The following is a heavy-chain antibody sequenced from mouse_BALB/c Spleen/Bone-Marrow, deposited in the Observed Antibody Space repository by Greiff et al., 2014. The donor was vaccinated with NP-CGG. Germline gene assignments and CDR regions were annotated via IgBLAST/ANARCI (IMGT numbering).Heavy chain of an antibody. D-gene: IGHD2-14*01. V-gene: IGHV1-63*02. J-gene: IGHJ1*01. CDR1: GYTFTNYW. CDR3: AREVRRYFDV. Sequence: VHLVESGAELVRPGTSVKISCKASGYTFTNYWLGWVKQRPGHGLEWIGDIYPGGGYTNYNKKFKGKATLTADTSSSTAYMQLSSLTSEDSAVYFCAREVRRYFDVWGAGTTVTVSS. CDR2: IYPGGGYT.